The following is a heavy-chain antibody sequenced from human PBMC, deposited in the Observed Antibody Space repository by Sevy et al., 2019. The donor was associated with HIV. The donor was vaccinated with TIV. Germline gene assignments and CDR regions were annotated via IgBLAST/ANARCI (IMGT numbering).Heavy chain of an antibody. CDR3: AKTGTTQLDY. Sequence: GGSLRLSCAASGFTFSRFGMHWVRQAPGKGLEWVAVIRYDGGNKYYVDSVKGRFTISRDNSKNTLYLQMDALRAEDTAVYYCAKTGTTQLDYWGQGTLVTVSS. CDR1: GFTFSRFG. J-gene: IGHJ4*02. D-gene: IGHD1-7*01. V-gene: IGHV3-30*02. CDR2: IRYDGGNK.